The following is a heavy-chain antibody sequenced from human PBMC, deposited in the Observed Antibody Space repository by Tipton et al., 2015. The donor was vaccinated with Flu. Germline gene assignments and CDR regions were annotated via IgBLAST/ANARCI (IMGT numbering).Heavy chain of an antibody. CDR3: ARRDYSNYVSDPKSWFDP. Sequence: TLSLTCAVYGGSFSGYYWNWIRQPPGKGLEWIGEINHSGSTNYNPSLKSRVTISVDTSKNQFSLKVFSVTAADTAVYYCARRDYSNYVSDPKSWFDPWGQGILVTVSS. D-gene: IGHD4-11*01. V-gene: IGHV4-34*01. CDR2: INHSGST. CDR1: GGSFSGYY. J-gene: IGHJ5*02.